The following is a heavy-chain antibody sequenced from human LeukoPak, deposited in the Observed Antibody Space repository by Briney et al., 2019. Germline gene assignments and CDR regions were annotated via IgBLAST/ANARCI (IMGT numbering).Heavy chain of an antibody. CDR2: INHHGTSS. J-gene: IGHJ4*02. CDR3: VRGRDVVVTAPGDY. D-gene: IGHD2-21*02. CDR1: GFTFTSHW. Sequence: PGGSLRLSCAASGFTFTSHWMHWVRQPPGKGLVWVSRINHHGTSSTYADSVKGRFTISRDNAKNTLFLQMNSLGAEDTAVYYCVRGRDVVVTAPGDYWGQGTLVTVSS. V-gene: IGHV3-74*01.